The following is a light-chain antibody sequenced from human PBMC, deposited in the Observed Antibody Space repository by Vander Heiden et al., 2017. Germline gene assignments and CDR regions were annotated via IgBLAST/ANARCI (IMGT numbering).Light chain of an antibody. CDR3: QAWDSSPLV. V-gene: IGLV3-1*01. CDR1: KLGDKY. Sequence: SSELTQPPSVSVSPGQTASITCSGDKLGDKYACWYQQKPGQSPVLVIYQDSKRPSGIPERFSGSNSGNTATLTISGTQAMDEADYYCQAWDSSPLVFGTGTKVTVL. CDR2: QDS. J-gene: IGLJ1*01.